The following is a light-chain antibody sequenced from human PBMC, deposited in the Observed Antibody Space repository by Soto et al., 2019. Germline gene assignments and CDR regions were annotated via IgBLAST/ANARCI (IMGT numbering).Light chain of an antibody. Sequence: DIQMTQPPATLSASVGDRVTITCRASQSISGWLAWYQQRPGKAPNLLIYDASTLESGVPSRFSGSGSGTEFTLTISSLQPDDFATYYCQHYNSYSEAFGQGTKVDIK. CDR2: DAS. CDR3: QHYNSYSEA. J-gene: IGKJ1*01. CDR1: QSISGW. V-gene: IGKV1-5*01.